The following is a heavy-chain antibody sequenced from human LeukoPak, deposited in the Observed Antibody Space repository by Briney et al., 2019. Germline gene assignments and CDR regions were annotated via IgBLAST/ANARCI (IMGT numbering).Heavy chain of an antibody. CDR1: GFTFSNYD. CDR2: ISGSGGST. J-gene: IGHJ5*02. V-gene: IGHV3-23*01. D-gene: IGHD6-19*01. Sequence: GGSLRLSCADSGFTFSNYDMSWVRQAPGAGLEWVSIISGSGGSTYVADSVKGRFTFSRDNSKNTLYLQMNSLRAEDTAVYYCASVAVPPGWFDPWGQGTLVTVSS. CDR3: ASVAVPPGWFDP.